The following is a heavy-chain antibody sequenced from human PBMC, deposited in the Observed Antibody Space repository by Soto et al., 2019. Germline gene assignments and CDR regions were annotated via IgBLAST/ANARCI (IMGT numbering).Heavy chain of an antibody. J-gene: IGHJ6*02. V-gene: IGHV3-64*01. CDR3: AIRIPFGYGMDV. CDR1: GFTFSSYA. D-gene: IGHD2-21*01. Sequence: EVQLVESGGGLVQPGGSLRLSCAASGFTFSSYAMHWVRQAPGKGLECVSVITSSGGNTDYASSVKGRFTISRDNSKNTLDLPMGCLRAEDMAGYYCAIRIPFGYGMDVWGQGTTVTVSS. CDR2: ITSSGGNT.